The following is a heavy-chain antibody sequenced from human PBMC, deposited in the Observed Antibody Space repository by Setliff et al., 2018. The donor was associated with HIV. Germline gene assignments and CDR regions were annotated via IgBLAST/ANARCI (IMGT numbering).Heavy chain of an antibody. CDR2: IGNKATSHIT. J-gene: IGHJ4*02. D-gene: IGHD1-1*01. Sequence: GGSLRLSCAASGLSFSDHYMDWVRQAPGKGLEWVGRIGNKATSHITEYAASVKDRFSISRDDSKNSLYLLMNNLTSEDAAVDYCARDLNWAFDYWGQGILVTVSS. CDR1: GLSFSDHY. CDR3: ARDLNWAFDY. V-gene: IGHV3-72*01.